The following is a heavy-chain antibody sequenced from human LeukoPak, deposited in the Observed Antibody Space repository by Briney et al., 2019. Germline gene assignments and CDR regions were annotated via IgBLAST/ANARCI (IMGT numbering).Heavy chain of an antibody. CDR2: IYYSGST. Sequence: SETLSLTCTVSGGSISSSSYYWGWIRQPPGKGLEWIGSIYYSGSTYYNPSLKSRVTISVDTSKNQFSLKLSCVTAADTAVYYCASTRGYGDLFDYWGQGTLVTVSS. J-gene: IGHJ4*02. V-gene: IGHV4-39*07. D-gene: IGHD4-17*01. CDR1: GGSISSSSYY. CDR3: ASTRGYGDLFDY.